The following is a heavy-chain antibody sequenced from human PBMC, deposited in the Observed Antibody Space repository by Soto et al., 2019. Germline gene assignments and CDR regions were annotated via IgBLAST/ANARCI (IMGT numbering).Heavy chain of an antibody. V-gene: IGHV5-51*01. D-gene: IGHD1-1*01. CDR1: GYSFTNYW. CDR3: TTGGDASKTGY. J-gene: IGHJ4*02. CDR2: IYPEDSET. Sequence: PGESLKISCKGSGYSFTNYWIGWVRQMPGKDLEWIGIIYPEDSETRYSPSFQGLVTISVDTSRNDFSLRLSSVTAADAAVYYCTTGGDASKTGYWGQGTLVTVSS.